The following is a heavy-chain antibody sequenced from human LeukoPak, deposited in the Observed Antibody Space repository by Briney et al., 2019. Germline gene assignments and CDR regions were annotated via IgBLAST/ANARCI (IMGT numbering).Heavy chain of an antibody. D-gene: IGHD3-10*01. CDR1: GYRLTNYW. Sequence: RGESLKISCKGSGYRLTNYWIAWVRQMPGKGLEWMGIIYPGDSDTRYSPSFQGQVTISADKSISTAYLQWRSLKASDTAMYYCARHIGYYCGSGENFDYWGQGTLVAVSS. CDR3: ARHIGYYCGSGENFDY. J-gene: IGHJ4*02. CDR2: IYPGDSDT. V-gene: IGHV5-51*01.